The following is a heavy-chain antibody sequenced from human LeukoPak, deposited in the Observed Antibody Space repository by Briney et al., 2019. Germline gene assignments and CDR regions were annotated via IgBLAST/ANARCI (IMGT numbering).Heavy chain of an antibody. D-gene: IGHD3-22*01. CDR1: GFTFSSYW. J-gene: IGHJ4*02. CDR3: ARYYDSSGYPPESVDY. Sequence: GGSLRLSCAASGFTFSSYWMHWVRQAPGKGLVWVSRINSDGSSTSYADSVKGRSTISRDNAKNSLYLQMNSLRAEDTAVYYCARYYDSSGYPPESVDYWGQGTLVTVSS. V-gene: IGHV3-74*01. CDR2: INSDGSST.